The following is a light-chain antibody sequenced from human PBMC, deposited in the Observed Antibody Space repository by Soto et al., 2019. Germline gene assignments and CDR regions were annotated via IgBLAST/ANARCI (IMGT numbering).Light chain of an antibody. CDR3: CSNAVGSTYV. J-gene: IGLJ1*01. Sequence: QSVLAQPASVSGSPGQSITISCTGTSSDVGSYNYVSWYQHHPGKAPRLMIYASSNRPSGVSHRFSGSRSGNTASLTISGLQAEDEADYYCCSNAVGSTYVFGTGTKVTVL. V-gene: IGLV2-14*01. CDR1: SSDVGSYNY. CDR2: ASS.